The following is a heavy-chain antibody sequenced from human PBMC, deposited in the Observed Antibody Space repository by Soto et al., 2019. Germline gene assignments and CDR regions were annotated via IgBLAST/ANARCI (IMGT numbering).Heavy chain of an antibody. V-gene: IGHV5-51*01. Sequence: AESLNISCKGSGYSVTTDWIGSVPQMPGKGLEWMWIIYPCDSDTRYSPPFQGQLTISADKAISTAYLQWSSLKASDTAMYYCARPLSLQLEPNYYYYNGMDVWGQGTTVTLAS. CDR3: ARPLSLQLEPNYYYYNGMDV. CDR2: IYPCDSDT. J-gene: IGHJ6*02. CDR1: GYSVTTDW. D-gene: IGHD1-1*01.